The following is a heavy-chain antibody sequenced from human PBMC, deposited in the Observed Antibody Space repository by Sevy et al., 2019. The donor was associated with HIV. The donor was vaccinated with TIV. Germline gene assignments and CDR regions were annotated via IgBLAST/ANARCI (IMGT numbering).Heavy chain of an antibody. V-gene: IGHV3-53*01. CDR1: GLSVSRNY. D-gene: IGHD7-27*01. CDR3: AKQLGIGAFDI. Sequence: GGSLRLSCAASGLSVSRNYLSWVRQAPGKGLEWVSVIYAGGSTYYADSVKGRFTVSRDKAKNTLCYQMNSLRAEDTAVYYCAKQLGIGAFDIWGQGTMVTVSS. CDR2: IYAGGST. J-gene: IGHJ3*02.